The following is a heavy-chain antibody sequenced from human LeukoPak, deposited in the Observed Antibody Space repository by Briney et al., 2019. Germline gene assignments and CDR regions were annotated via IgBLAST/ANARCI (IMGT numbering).Heavy chain of an antibody. J-gene: IGHJ3*02. CDR3: AKDPYYYGSGTPGPTGAFDI. V-gene: IGHV3-23*01. CDR1: GFTFSSYA. Sequence: GGSLRLSCAASGFTFSSYAMSWVRQAPGKGLEWVSTITSGGSTTYYADSVKGRFTISRDNSKNTLYLQMNSLRAEDTAVYYCAKDPYYYGSGTPGPTGAFDIWGQGTMVTVSS. D-gene: IGHD3-10*01. CDR2: ITSGGSTT.